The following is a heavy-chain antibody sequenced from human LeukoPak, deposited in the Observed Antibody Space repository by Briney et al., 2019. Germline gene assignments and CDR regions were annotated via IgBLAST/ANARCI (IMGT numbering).Heavy chain of an antibody. D-gene: IGHD5-12*01. J-gene: IGHJ4*02. CDR2: IYHSGST. V-gene: IGHV4-59*01. CDR1: GCSISTYY. CDR3: ARGGGYASPIGY. Sequence: SETLSLTCTLSGCSISTYYWSWIRQPPGKGLEWIGYIYHSGSTNYNPPLKSRVTISVDTSKNQFSLKLSSVTAADTAVYYCARGGGYASPIGYWGQGALVTVSS.